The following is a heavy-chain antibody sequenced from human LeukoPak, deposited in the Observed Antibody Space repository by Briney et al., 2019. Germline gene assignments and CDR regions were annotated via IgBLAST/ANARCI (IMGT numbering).Heavy chain of an antibody. CDR1: GGSISSSSYY. D-gene: IGHD3-22*01. J-gene: IGHJ4*02. V-gene: IGHV4-39*01. Sequence: ASETLSLTCTVSGGSISSSSYYWGWIRQPPGKGLEWVGFIYYSGSTYYNPSLKSRVTISVDTSKNQFSLKLSSVTAADTAVYYCARQTSGYYVDYWGQGSLVTVSS. CDR2: IYYSGST. CDR3: ARQTSGYYVDY.